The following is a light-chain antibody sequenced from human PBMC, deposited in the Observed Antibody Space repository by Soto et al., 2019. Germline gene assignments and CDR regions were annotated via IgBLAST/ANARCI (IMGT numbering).Light chain of an antibody. CDR2: KAS. V-gene: IGKV1-5*03. J-gene: IGKJ1*01. Sequence: DIQMTQSPSTLSASVGDRVTITCRASQSISNWLAWYQQKPGKAPKLLIYKASGLESGVPSRFSGSGSGTEFTLTISSLQPDDFATYYCQQYNSDSGTFGQGTKVEIK. CDR3: QQYNSDSGT. CDR1: QSISNW.